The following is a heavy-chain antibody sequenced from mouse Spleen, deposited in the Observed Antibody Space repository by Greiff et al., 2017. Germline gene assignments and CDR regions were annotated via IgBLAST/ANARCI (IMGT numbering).Heavy chain of an antibody. Sequence: EVQLVESGGGLVKPGGSLKLSCAASGFTFSSYAMSWVRQTPEKRLEWVAAINSNGGSTYYPDTVKDRFTISRDNAENTLYLQMSSLRSEDTALYYCARLPTMVTAYWGQGTTLTVSS. CDR2: INSNGGST. D-gene: IGHD2-10*01. V-gene: IGHV5-6-2*01. J-gene: IGHJ2*01. CDR1: GFTFSSYA. CDR3: ARLPTMVTAY.